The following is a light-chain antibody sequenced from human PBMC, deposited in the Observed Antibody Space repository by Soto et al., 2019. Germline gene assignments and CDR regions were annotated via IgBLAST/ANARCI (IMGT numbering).Light chain of an antibody. J-gene: IGKJ1*01. CDR1: QSVSSSY. CDR2: VAS. V-gene: IGKV3D-7*01. CDR3: QQDYNLPKT. Sequence: PGEIVTLSCRASQSVSSSYLTWYQQKPGQAPRLLIYVASTSATGIPARFSGSGSGTDFTLTISSLQPEDFAVYYCQQDYNLPKTFGQGTKVEIK.